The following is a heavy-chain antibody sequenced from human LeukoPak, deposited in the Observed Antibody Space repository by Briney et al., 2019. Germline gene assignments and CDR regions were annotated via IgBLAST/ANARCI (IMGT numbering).Heavy chain of an antibody. CDR1: GYTFTTYA. CDR3: ARVRSYYYYYGMDV. V-gene: IGHV1-3*01. Sequence: ASVKVSCKASGYTFTTYAMHWVRQAPGQRLEWMGWINAGNGNTEYSQKFQGRVTVTRDTSASTAYMELRSLRSDDTAVYYCARVRSYYYYYGMDVWGQGTTVTVSS. J-gene: IGHJ6*02. CDR2: INAGNGNT.